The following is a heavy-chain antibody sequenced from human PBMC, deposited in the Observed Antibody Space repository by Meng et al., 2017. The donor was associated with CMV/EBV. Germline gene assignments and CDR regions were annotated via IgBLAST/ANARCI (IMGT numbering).Heavy chain of an antibody. D-gene: IGHD1-26*01. CDR1: GFTFSSYW. CDR3: ARVVRGGSYLGGDYFDY. Sequence: GGSLRLSCAASGFTFSSYWMHWVRQAPGKGLVWVSRINSDGSSTGYADSVKGRFTISRDNAKNTLYLQMNSLRAEDTAVYYCARVVRGGSYLGGDYFDYWGQGTLVTVSS. CDR2: INSDGSST. J-gene: IGHJ4*02. V-gene: IGHV3-74*01.